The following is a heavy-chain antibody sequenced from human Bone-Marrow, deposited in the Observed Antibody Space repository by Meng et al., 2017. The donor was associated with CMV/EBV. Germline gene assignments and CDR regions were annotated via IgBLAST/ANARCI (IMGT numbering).Heavy chain of an antibody. Sequence: GESLKISCASSGFTFSSYIMNWVRQAPGKGLEWVSSISSSSSYIYYADSVKGRFTISRDNAKNSLYLQMNSLRDEDTAVYYCARSHPRSWHYWGQGTLVTVSS. J-gene: IGHJ4*02. CDR3: ARSHPRSWHY. CDR1: GFTFSSYI. CDR2: ISSSSSYI. D-gene: IGHD6-13*01. V-gene: IGHV3-21*01.